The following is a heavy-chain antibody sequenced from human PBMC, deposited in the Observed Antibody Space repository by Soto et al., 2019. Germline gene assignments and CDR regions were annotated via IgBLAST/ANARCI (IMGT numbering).Heavy chain of an antibody. V-gene: IGHV3-30*18. Sequence: QRHLVESGGGVVQPGRSLRLSCAASGFTFSSYGMHWIRQAPGKGLEWVAVISHDGAFKDYADSVKGRFTISRDNSENTLFLEMNSLGPSDTAVYYCAKDYGPKAPYPYSSTHTDFWGQGTRVTVSS. CDR1: GFTFSSYG. D-gene: IGHD6-19*01. CDR3: AKDYGPKAPYPYSSTHTDF. CDR2: ISHDGAFK. J-gene: IGHJ4*02.